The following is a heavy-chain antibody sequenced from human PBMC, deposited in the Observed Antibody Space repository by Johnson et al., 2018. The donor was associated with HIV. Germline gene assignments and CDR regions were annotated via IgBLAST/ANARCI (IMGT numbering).Heavy chain of an antibody. V-gene: IGHV3-66*01. CDR2: IYAGDNT. Sequence: VQLVESGGGLVQPGASLRLSCAASGFAFSTYDMHWVRQTTGKGLEWVSVIYAGDNTLYADSVKGRFTVSRDNSENTLYIQMNSLSVDDTAIYYCAGGVNVAFDIWGPGTMVTVSS. CDR3: AGGVNVAFDI. CDR1: GFAFSTYD. J-gene: IGHJ3*02. D-gene: IGHD2-21*01.